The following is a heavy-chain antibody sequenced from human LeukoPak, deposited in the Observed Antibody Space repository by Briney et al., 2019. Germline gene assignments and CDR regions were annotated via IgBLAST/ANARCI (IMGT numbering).Heavy chain of an antibody. J-gene: IGHJ3*02. CDR2: IYYSGST. D-gene: IGHD2-15*01. V-gene: IGHV4-59*08. Sequence: PSETLPLTCTVSGGSISSYYWSWIRQPPGKGLEWIGYIYYSGSTNYNPSLKSRVTISVDTSKNQFSLKLSSVTAADTAVYYCATSRGGYPDAFDIWGQGTMVTVSS. CDR1: GGSISSYY. CDR3: ATSRGGYPDAFDI.